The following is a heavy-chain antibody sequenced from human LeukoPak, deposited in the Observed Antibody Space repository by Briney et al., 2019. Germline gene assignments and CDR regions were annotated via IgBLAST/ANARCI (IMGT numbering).Heavy chain of an antibody. CDR3: ARDPRVLDFWSGYYLGGYYYYYMDV. CDR1: GFTFSNYN. J-gene: IGHJ6*03. CDR2: ITRDSIYT. Sequence: PGGSLRLSCAASGFTFSNYNMNWVRQTPGKGLEWVSSITRDSIYTFYADSVKGRFTISRDNAKNSLYLQMNSLRAEDTAVYYCARDPRVLDFWSGYYLGGYYYYYMDVWGKGATVTISS. D-gene: IGHD3-3*01. V-gene: IGHV3-21*01.